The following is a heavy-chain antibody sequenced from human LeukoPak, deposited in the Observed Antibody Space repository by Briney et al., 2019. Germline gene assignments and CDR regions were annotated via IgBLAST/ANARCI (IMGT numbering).Heavy chain of an antibody. CDR3: ARQVGAAGSYNWFDP. CDR2: IYYSGST. J-gene: IGHJ5*02. Sequence: SETLSLTCTVSGGSTSSSSYYWGWIRQPPGKGLEWIGSIYYSGSTYNNPSLKSRVTISVDTSKNQFSLKLSSVTAADTAVYYCARQVGAAGSYNWFDPWGQGTLVTVSS. V-gene: IGHV4-39*01. CDR1: GGSTSSSSYY. D-gene: IGHD6-13*01.